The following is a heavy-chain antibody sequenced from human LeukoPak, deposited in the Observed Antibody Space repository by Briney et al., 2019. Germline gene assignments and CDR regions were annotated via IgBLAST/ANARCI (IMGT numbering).Heavy chain of an antibody. Sequence: ASVMVSCKASGGTFSSYAISWVRQAPGQGLEWMGGIIPIFGTANYAQKFQGRVTITTDESTSTAYMELSSLRSEDTAVYYCATGHGQQLVLMMGYYYYMDVWGKGTTVTVSS. J-gene: IGHJ6*03. CDR2: IIPIFGTA. CDR3: ATGHGQQLVLMMGYYYYMDV. V-gene: IGHV1-69*05. CDR1: GGTFSSYA. D-gene: IGHD6-13*01.